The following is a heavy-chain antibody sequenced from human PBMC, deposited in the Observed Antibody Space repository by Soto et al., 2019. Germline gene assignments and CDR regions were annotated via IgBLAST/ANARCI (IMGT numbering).Heavy chain of an antibody. CDR1: GYTFTNNA. Sequence: ASVKVSCKASGYTFTNNAIHWVRQAPGQRLEWMGWINAGNGNTKYSQKFQGRVTITRDTSASTAYMEVSSLRSEDTAVYYCARGDYYDIHDYWGQGTLVTVSS. J-gene: IGHJ4*02. V-gene: IGHV1-3*01. CDR3: ARGDYYDIHDY. D-gene: IGHD3-22*01. CDR2: INAGNGNT.